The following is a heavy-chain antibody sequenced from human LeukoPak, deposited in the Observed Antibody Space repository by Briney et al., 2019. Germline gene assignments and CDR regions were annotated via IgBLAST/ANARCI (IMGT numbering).Heavy chain of an antibody. V-gene: IGHV4-34*01. D-gene: IGHD5-18*01. J-gene: IGHJ5*02. CDR3: ARAGYSYGYRRPNWLDP. Sequence: SETLSLTCADYGGSFSGYYWSWIRQPPGKGLEWIGEVNHSGSTNYNPSLKSRVTISVDTSKNQFSLKLSSVTAADTAVYYCARAGYSYGYRRPNWLDPWGQGTLVTVSS. CDR2: VNHSGST. CDR1: GGSFSGYY.